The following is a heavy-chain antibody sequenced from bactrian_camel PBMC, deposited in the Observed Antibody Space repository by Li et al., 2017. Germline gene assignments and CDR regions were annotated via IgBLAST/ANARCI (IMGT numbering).Heavy chain of an antibody. CDR2: IELDSGNT. Sequence: VQLVESGGGSVQAGGSLRLSCAASGPAYKCMGWLRQAPGKELEMVARIELDSGNTRYTDSAKGRFTISRDNAKNTVYLQMNRLKSEDSALYYCATGVRGDWSHYKPVSQGTQVTVS. V-gene: IGHV3-2*01. CDR1: GPAYKC. J-gene: IGHJ4*01. D-gene: IGHD7*01.